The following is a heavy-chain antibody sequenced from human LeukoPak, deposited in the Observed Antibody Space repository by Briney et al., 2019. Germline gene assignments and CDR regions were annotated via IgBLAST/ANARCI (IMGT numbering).Heavy chain of an antibody. CDR1: GGSFGGYY. D-gene: IGHD5-18*01. Sequence: PSETLSLTCAVYGGSFGGYYWSWIRQPPGKGLEWIGEINHSGSTNYNPSLKSRVTISVDTSKNQFSLKLSSVTAADTAVYYCARGVIQLWSYGMDVWGQGTTVTVSS. CDR3: ARGVIQLWSYGMDV. V-gene: IGHV4-34*01. CDR2: INHSGST. J-gene: IGHJ6*02.